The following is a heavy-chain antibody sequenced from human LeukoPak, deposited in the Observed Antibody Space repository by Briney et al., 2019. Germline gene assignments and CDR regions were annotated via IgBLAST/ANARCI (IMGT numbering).Heavy chain of an antibody. D-gene: IGHD4-23*01. CDR3: ARLPHGGNEDLYYFDY. CDR1: GGSISSYY. J-gene: IGHJ4*02. V-gene: IGHV4-59*08. Sequence: PSETLSLTCTVSGGSISSYYWSWIRQPPGKGLEWIGYIYYSGSTNYNPSLKSRVTISVDTSKNQFSLKLSSVTAADTAVYYCARLPHGGNEDLYYFDYWGQGTLVTVSS. CDR2: IYYSGST.